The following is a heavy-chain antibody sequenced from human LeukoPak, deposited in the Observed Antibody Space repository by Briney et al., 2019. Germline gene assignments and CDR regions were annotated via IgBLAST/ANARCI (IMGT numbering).Heavy chain of an antibody. CDR3: ARFDSSSWYGGGY. J-gene: IGHJ4*02. D-gene: IGHD6-13*01. CDR2: INPNSGGT. Sequence: ASVKVSCKASGYTFTSYGISWVRQAPGQGLEWMGWINPNSGGTNYAQKFQGRVTMTRDTSISTAYMELSRLRSDDTAVYYCARFDSSSWYGGGYWGQGTLVTVSS. V-gene: IGHV1-2*02. CDR1: GYTFTSYG.